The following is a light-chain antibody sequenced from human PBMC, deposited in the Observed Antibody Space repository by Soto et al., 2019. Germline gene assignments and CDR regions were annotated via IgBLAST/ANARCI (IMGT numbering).Light chain of an antibody. CDR2: GTS. J-gene: IGKJ1*01. V-gene: IGKV3-20*01. CDR1: QSFSTF. CDR3: QQYGSSPRT. Sequence: EIVLTQSPASLTLSPGERAILSCRASQSFSTFLAWFQQKPGQPPRLLIYGTSKRAADIPDRFSGSGSGTDFTLTISRLEAEDSAVYYCQQYGSSPRTFGQGTEVDIK.